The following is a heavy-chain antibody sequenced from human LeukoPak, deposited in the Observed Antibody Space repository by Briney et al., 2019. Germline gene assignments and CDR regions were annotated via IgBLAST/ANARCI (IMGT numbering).Heavy chain of an antibody. CDR3: ARVGQYGIDV. CDR1: GGSISPYY. J-gene: IGHJ6*02. CDR2: IYYSGSA. V-gene: IGHV4-59*01. Sequence: PSETLSLTCTVSGGSISPYYWSWVRQPPGKGLEWIGSIYYSGSANCNPSLKSRVTISVDTSNNQFSLRLTSVTAADTAVYYCARVGQYGIDVWGQGTTVTVSS.